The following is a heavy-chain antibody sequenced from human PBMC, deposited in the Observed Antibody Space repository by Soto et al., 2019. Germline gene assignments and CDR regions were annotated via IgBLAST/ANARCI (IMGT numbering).Heavy chain of an antibody. CDR3: TRGAYYDSSDLVADI. V-gene: IGHV5-51*01. D-gene: IGHD3-22*01. Sequence: PGESLKISCEASGYRFSGYWIGWVRQLPGKGLEWMGIIYPGDSDTRYSPSFQGQVTISADKLLTAAYLHWSTLKASDTAMYYCTRGAYYDSSDLVADIWRPGKLVTVSS. CDR2: IYPGDSDT. J-gene: IGHJ3*02. CDR1: GYRFSGYW.